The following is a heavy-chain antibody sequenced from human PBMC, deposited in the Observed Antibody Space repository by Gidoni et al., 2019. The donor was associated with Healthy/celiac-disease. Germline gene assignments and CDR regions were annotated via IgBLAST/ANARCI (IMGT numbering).Heavy chain of an antibody. Sequence: EVQLVESGGGLVQPGRSLRLSCAASGFTFDDYAMHWVRQGPGKGLEWVSGISWNSGSIGYADSVKGRFTISRDNAKNSLYLQMNSLRAEDTALYYCAKDKRGYYYYGMDVWGQGTTVTVSS. V-gene: IGHV3-9*01. CDR1: GFTFDDYA. CDR2: ISWNSGSI. J-gene: IGHJ6*02. D-gene: IGHD3-10*01. CDR3: AKDKRGYYYYGMDV.